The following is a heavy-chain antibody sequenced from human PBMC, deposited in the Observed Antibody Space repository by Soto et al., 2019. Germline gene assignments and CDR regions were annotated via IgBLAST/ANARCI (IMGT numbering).Heavy chain of an antibody. CDR2: ISYDGSNK. J-gene: IGHJ4*02. CDR1: GFTFSSYG. CDR3: AKDRLVGATTLPTILDY. D-gene: IGHD1-26*01. Sequence: PGGSLRLSCAASGFTFSSYGMHWVRQAPGKGLEWVAVISYDGSNKYYADSVKGRFTISRDNSKNTLYLQMNSLRAEDTAVYYCAKDRLVGATTLPTILDYWGQGTLVTAPQ. V-gene: IGHV3-30*18.